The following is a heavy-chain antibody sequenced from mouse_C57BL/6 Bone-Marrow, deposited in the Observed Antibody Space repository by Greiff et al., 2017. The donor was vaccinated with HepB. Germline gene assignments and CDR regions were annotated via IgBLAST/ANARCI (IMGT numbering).Heavy chain of an antibody. CDR2: IYTRSGNT. J-gene: IGHJ1*03. Sequence: VQLQQSGAELARPGASVKLSCKASGYTFTSYGISWVKQRTGQGLEWIGEIYTRSGNTYYNEKFKGKGTLTADKSTSTAYMELRSLTSEDSAVYFYTRPYFDVWGTGTTVTVSS. V-gene: IGHV1-81*01. CDR3: TRPYFDV. CDR1: GYTFTSYG.